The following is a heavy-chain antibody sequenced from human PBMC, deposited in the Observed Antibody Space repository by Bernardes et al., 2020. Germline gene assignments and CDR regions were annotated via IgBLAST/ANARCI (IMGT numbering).Heavy chain of an antibody. Sequence: ESLKLSCKGSGYSFTSYWIGWVRPMPGKGLEWMGLIYPGDSDTRYSPSFQGQVTISADKSISTAYLQWSSLKASDTAMYYCASTRQQQLEAFDIWGQGTMVTVSS. J-gene: IGHJ3*02. CDR2: IYPGDSDT. CDR1: GYSFTSYW. CDR3: ASTRQQQLEAFDI. V-gene: IGHV5-51*01. D-gene: IGHD6-13*01.